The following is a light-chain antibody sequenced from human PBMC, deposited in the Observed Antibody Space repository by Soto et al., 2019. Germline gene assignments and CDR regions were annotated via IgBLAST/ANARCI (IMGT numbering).Light chain of an antibody. CDR1: QSVSNY. CDR3: QQYERPPFA. Sequence: EIVLTQSPATLSLSPGERATLSCRTSQSVSNYLAWYQQKPGQAPRLLIYDASTRAAGVPDRVTGGGSGTDFTLTISALEPEDFALYFCQQYERPPFAFGQGTRLEI. J-gene: IGKJ2*01. CDR2: DAS. V-gene: IGKV3-11*01.